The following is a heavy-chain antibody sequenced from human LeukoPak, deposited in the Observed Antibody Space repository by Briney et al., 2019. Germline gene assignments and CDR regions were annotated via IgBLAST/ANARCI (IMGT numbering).Heavy chain of an antibody. D-gene: IGHD3-10*01. CDR1: GGSFSGYY. Sequence: SETLSLTCAVYGGSFSGYYWSWIRQPPGKGLEWIGEINHSGSTNYNPSLKSRVTISVDTSKNQLSLKLSSVTAADTAVYYCARALWFGELFMDYWGQGTLVTVSS. CDR3: ARALWFGELFMDY. V-gene: IGHV4-34*01. J-gene: IGHJ4*02. CDR2: INHSGST.